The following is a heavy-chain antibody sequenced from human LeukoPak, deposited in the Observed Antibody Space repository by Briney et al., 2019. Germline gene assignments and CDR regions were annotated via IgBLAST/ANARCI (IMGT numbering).Heavy chain of an antibody. D-gene: IGHD6-13*01. CDR1: GGSISSGSYY. CDR3: ARDAPRSSWYLDY. J-gene: IGHJ4*02. Sequence: SETLSLTCTVSGGSISSGSYYWSWIRQPAGKGLEYIGRIYTSGSTNYNPSLESRGTISVDTSKNQFSLKLSSVTAADTAVYFCARDAPRSSWYLDYWGQGTLVTVSS. CDR2: IYTSGST. V-gene: IGHV4-61*02.